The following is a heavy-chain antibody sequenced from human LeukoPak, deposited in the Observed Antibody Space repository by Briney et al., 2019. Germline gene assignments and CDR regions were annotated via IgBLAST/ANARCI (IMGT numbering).Heavy chain of an antibody. V-gene: IGHV4-39*01. CDR2: IYYSGST. J-gene: IGHJ4*02. CDR1: GGSISSSSYY. D-gene: IGHD3-10*01. CDR3: ASRVWYYGSGSYSS. Sequence: PSETLSLTCTVSGGSISSSSYYWGWIRQPPGEGLEWIGSIYYSGSTYYNPSLKSRVTISVDASKNQFSLKLSSVTAADTAVYYCASRVWYYGSGSYSSWGQGTLVTVSS.